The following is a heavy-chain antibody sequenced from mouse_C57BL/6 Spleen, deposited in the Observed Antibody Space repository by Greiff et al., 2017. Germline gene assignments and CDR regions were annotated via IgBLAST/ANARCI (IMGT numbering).Heavy chain of an antibody. Sequence: EVKVVESGGGLVKPGGSLKLSCAASGFTFSDYGMHWVRQAPEKGLEWVAYISSGSSTIYYADTVKGRFTISRDNAKNTLFLQMTSLRSEDTAMYYCARQRNSFYYAMDYWGQGTSVTVSS. V-gene: IGHV5-17*01. D-gene: IGHD2-1*01. CDR1: GFTFSDYG. CDR2: ISSGSSTI. J-gene: IGHJ4*01. CDR3: ARQRNSFYYAMDY.